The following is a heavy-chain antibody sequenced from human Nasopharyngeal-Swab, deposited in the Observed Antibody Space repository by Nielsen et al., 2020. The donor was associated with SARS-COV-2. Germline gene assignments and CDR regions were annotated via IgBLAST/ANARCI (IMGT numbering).Heavy chain of an antibody. J-gene: IGHJ4*02. CDR1: GGSINTDAYH. Sequence: SETPSLTCTVSGGSINTDAYHWTWIRQLPGRRLEWIGYIYYDGTAYYNLSLKSRMIMAVDTSKNHFSLTLGSVTAADTAIYYCARVRSLYVDLWGQGALVTVSS. V-gene: IGHV4-31*03. CDR3: ARVRSLYVDL. CDR2: IYYDGTA. D-gene: IGHD1-26*01.